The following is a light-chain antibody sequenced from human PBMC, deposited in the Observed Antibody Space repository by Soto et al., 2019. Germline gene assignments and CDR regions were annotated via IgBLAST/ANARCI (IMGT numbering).Light chain of an antibody. CDR3: CSYAGSSTYV. J-gene: IGLJ1*01. Sequence: QSVLTQPASVSGCPGQSITISCAGTSSDVGTYNFVSWYQQHPGKAPKLMIYEGSKRPSGVSNRFSGSKSGNTASLTISGLQAEDEADYYCCSYAGSSTYVFGTGTKVT. CDR1: SSDVGTYNF. V-gene: IGLV2-23*01. CDR2: EGS.